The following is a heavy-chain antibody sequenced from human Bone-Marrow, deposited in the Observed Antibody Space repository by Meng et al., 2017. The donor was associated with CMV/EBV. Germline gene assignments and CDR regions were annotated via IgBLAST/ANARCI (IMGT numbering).Heavy chain of an antibody. CDR1: GYTFTSYG. J-gene: IGHJ4*02. CDR3: ARRQYRSSPEGFDY. V-gene: IGHV1-18*01. Sequence: ASVKVSCKASGYTFTSYGISWVRQAPGQGLGWMGWISAYNGNTNYAQKFQGRVTVTTDSSTSTAYMELRSMRSDDPAMYYCARRQYRSSPEGFDYWGEATLVTVSS. D-gene: IGHD6-6*01. CDR2: ISAYNGNT.